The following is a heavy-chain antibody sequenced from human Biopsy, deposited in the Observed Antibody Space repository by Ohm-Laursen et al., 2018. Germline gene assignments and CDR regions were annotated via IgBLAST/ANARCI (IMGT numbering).Heavy chain of an antibody. CDR1: GFSLDTRGMS. CDR3: ARIPILVVPAAIVYRHRRHLQGLDV. CDR2: IDWDVSK. J-gene: IGHJ6*02. D-gene: IGHD2-2*02. V-gene: IGHV2-70*16. Sequence: TQTLTLTCSLSGFSLDTRGMSVTWIRQPPGKALEWLARIDWDVSKLHNGSLKTRLTISKDPSENHVVQTLSDVDPVDTATYYCARIPILVVPAAIVYRHRRHLQGLDVWGQGTTVIVSS.